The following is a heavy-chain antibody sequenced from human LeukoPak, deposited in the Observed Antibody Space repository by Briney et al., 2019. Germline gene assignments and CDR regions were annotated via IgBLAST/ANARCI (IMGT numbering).Heavy chain of an antibody. J-gene: IGHJ4*02. CDR1: GGSISSGDYY. CDR2: IYYSGST. V-gene: IGHV4-30-4*01. CDR3: ARYSGYDYDDY. Sequence: SETLTLTCTVSGGSISSGDYYWSWLRQPPGKGLEWIGYIYYSGSTYYNPSLKSRVTISVDTSKNQFSLKLSSVTAADTAVYYCARYSGYDYDDYWGQGTLVTVSS. D-gene: IGHD5-12*01.